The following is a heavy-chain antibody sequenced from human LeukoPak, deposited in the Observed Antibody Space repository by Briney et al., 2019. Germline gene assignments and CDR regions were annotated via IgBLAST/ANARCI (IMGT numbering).Heavy chain of an antibody. V-gene: IGHV4-39*01. CDR1: GGSICSSSYY. CDR3: ARAVYYDSRGYYSGTYYYYMDV. D-gene: IGHD3-22*01. J-gene: IGHJ6*03. CDR2: LYYSGSA. Sequence: PPETLSLTCSVSGGSICSSSYYWHWIRQPPGKGLEWIGSLYYSGSAYYNPSLKSRVTISVDTSNNQFSLKLSSVTAADAAVYYCARAVYYDSRGYYSGTYYYYMDVWGRGTTVTVSS.